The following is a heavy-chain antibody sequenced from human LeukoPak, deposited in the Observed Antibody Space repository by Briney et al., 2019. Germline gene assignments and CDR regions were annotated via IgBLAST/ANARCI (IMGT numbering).Heavy chain of an antibody. D-gene: IGHD3-22*01. CDR1: GYTFIAYG. J-gene: IGHJ3*02. CDR2: INTNTGNP. Sequence: ASVTVSCKASGYTFIAYGMNWVRQAPGQGLEWMGWINTNTGNPTYAQGFTGRFVFSLDTSVSTAHLQISSLKAEDTAVYYCARGFYYDSSDLRPFNIWGQGTMVTVSS. V-gene: IGHV7-4-1*02. CDR3: ARGFYYDSSDLRPFNI.